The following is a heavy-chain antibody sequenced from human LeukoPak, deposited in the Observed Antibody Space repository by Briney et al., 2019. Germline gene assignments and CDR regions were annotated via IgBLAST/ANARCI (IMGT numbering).Heavy chain of an antibody. CDR1: GYTFTSYG. Sequence: ASVTVSCKASGYTFTSYGISWVRQAPGQGLEWMGWISAYNGNTNYAQKLQGRVTMTTDTSTSTAYMELRSLRSDDTAVYYCARDRAGYSSGWYDYWGQGTLVTVSS. D-gene: IGHD6-19*01. CDR3: ARDRAGYSSGWYDY. J-gene: IGHJ4*02. CDR2: ISAYNGNT. V-gene: IGHV1-18*01.